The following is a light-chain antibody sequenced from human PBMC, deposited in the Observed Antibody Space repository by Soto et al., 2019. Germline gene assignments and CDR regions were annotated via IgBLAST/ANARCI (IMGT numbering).Light chain of an antibody. Sequence: SVLTQPASVSGSPGQSITISCTGTSSNVGGYNSVSWYQQHPGKAPKLMIYDVSDRPSGVSNRFSGSKSGNTASLTISGLQAEDEADYYCSSYTSSSNTPVVFGGGTKLTVL. V-gene: IGLV2-14*01. J-gene: IGLJ2*01. CDR2: DVS. CDR3: SSYTSSSNTPVV. CDR1: SSNVGGYNS.